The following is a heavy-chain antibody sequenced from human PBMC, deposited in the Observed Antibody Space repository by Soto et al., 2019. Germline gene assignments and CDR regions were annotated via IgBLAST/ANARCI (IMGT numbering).Heavy chain of an antibody. CDR1: GFTFSSYA. CDR2: ISYDGSHK. CDR3: ARDLVYCDYKLGY. V-gene: IGHV3-30-3*01. Sequence: QVQLVESGGGVVQPGRSLRLSCADSGFTFSSYAMHWVRQAPGKGLEWVAVISYDGSHKYYADSVKGQFTISRDNSKNTLYLQMNSLRPEDTAVYYCARDLVYCDYKLGYWGQGTLVTVSS. D-gene: IGHD4-17*01. J-gene: IGHJ4*02.